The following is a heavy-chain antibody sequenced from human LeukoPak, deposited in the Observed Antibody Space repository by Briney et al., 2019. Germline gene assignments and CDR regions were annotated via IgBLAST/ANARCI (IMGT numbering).Heavy chain of an antibody. J-gene: IGHJ3*02. D-gene: IGHD2-21*02. Sequence: SETLSLTCAVSGGSITTYSWSWIRQPPGKGLEWLGYIYYSGSTNYNPSLKSRVTISVDTSKNQFSLKMSSVTAADTAAYYCARDCGGDCLGAFDIWGQGTMVTVSS. V-gene: IGHV4-59*01. CDR3: ARDCGGDCLGAFDI. CDR2: IYYSGST. CDR1: GGSITTYS.